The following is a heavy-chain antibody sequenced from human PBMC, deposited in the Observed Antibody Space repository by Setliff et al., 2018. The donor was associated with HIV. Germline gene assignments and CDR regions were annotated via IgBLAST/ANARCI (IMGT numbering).Heavy chain of an antibody. D-gene: IGHD4-4*01. Sequence: SETLSLTCAVYGGSLSGYYWTWIRQPPGKGLEWIGEINHSGSTNYNPSLKSRVTISIDTSKNQFSLKLSSVTAADTAMYYCARGRMATVLIRNWIDPWGQGTLVTVSS. CDR1: GGSLSGYY. J-gene: IGHJ5*02. V-gene: IGHV4-34*01. CDR2: INHSGST. CDR3: ARGRMATVLIRNWIDP.